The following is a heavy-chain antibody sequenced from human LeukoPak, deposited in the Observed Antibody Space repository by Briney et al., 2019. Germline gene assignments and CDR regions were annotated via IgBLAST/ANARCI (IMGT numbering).Heavy chain of an antibody. CDR3: ARDRRYDSSGLDY. CDR2: INPNSGGT. CDR1: GYTFTGYY. V-gene: IGHV1-2*02. J-gene: IGHJ4*02. Sequence: ASVKVSCKASGYTFTGYYMHWVRQAPGQGLEWMGWINPNSGGTSYAQKFQGRVTMTRDTSISTAYMELSRLRSDDTAVYYCARDRRYDSSGLDYWGQGTLVTVSS. D-gene: IGHD3-22*01.